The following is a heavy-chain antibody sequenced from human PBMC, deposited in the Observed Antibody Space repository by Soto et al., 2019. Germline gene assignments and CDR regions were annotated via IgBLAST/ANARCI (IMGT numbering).Heavy chain of an antibody. J-gene: IGHJ4*02. V-gene: IGHV3-23*01. CDR2: SSATGAGT. CDR1: GFTFSSYG. D-gene: IGHD1-7*01. Sequence: EVQLLESGGGLVQPGGSLRLSCAASGFTFSSYGMTWVRQAPGKGLEWVSFSSATGAGTYYADSVKGLFTICRDNSKNTLYLQMTSLRADDTAVYYCAKDRRAGGNYGLYSDFWGQGALVIVSS. CDR3: AKDRRAGGNYGLYSDF.